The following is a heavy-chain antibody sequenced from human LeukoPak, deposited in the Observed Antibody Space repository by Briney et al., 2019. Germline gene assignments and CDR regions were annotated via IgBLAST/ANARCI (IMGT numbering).Heavy chain of an antibody. J-gene: IGHJ5*02. CDR3: ARAYSSSWYWNWFDP. D-gene: IGHD6-13*01. V-gene: IGHV4-38-2*02. CDR2: IYPTGST. CDR1: GGYISSSYY. Sequence: SETLSLACTVSGGYISSSYYWGWIRQPPGKGLEWIGNIYPTGSTYYNPSLKSRVTISVDTSKNQFSLKVSSVSAADTAVYYCARAYSSSWYWNWFDPWGQGTLVTVSS.